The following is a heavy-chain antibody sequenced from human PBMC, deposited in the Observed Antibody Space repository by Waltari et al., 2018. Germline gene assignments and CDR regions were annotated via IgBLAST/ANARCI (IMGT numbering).Heavy chain of an antibody. D-gene: IGHD2-15*01. CDR3: ARAEHGGNRGVGFDY. J-gene: IGHJ4*02. Sequence: QLQLQESGSGLVKPSQTLSLTCAVSGGSISSGGYSWSWIRQPPGKGLEWIGYIYHSGSTYYNPSLKSRVTISVDRSKNQFSLKLSSVTAADTAVYYCARAEHGGNRGVGFDYWGQGTLVTVSS. CDR1: GGSISSGGYS. CDR2: IYHSGST. V-gene: IGHV4-30-2*01.